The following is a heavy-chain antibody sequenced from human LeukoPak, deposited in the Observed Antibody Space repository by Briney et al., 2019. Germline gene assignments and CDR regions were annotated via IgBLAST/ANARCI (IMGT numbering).Heavy chain of an antibody. Sequence: GGSLRLSCAASGFTFSSYSMNWVRQAPGKGLEWVSSISSSSSYIYYADSVKGRFTISRDNAKKSLYLQMNSLRTEDTAVYYCARAANSGGYYGIDYWGQGTLVTVSS. CDR2: ISSSSSYI. CDR1: GFTFSSYS. V-gene: IGHV3-21*01. D-gene: IGHD1-26*01. CDR3: ARAANSGGYYGIDY. J-gene: IGHJ4*02.